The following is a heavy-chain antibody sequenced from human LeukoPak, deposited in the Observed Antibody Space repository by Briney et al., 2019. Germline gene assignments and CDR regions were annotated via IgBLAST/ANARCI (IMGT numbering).Heavy chain of an antibody. Sequence: GGSLRLSCAASGYTFSSYAMSWVRQAPGKGLEWVSAISGSGGSTYYADSVKGRFTISRDNSKNTLYLQMNSLRAEDTAVYYCAKDPKGEWLLLATTANWFDPWGQGTLVTVSS. CDR2: ISGSGGST. CDR3: AKDPKGEWLLLATTANWFDP. CDR1: GYTFSSYA. V-gene: IGHV3-23*01. D-gene: IGHD3-3*01. J-gene: IGHJ5*02.